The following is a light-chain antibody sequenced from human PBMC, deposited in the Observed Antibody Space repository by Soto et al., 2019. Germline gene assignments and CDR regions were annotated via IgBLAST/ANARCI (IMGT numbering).Light chain of an antibody. J-gene: IGKJ4*01. CDR3: QQYNNWPLT. Sequence: EIVMTQSPATLSVSPGERATLSCRASQSVSSNLAWYQQKPGQAPRLLIYGASTSATGIPARLSGSGFGTEFTLTISSLQSEDFAVYYCQQYNNWPLTFGGGTKVEIK. CDR2: GAS. V-gene: IGKV3-15*01. CDR1: QSVSSN.